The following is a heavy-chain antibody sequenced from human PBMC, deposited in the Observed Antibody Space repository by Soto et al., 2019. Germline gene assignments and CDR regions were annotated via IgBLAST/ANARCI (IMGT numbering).Heavy chain of an antibody. CDR2: IWYDGSNK. D-gene: IGHD3-9*01. CDR3: ARDPLHYDILTGYSPNYFDF. Sequence: LRLSCAASGFTFSDYGMHWVRQAPGKGLEWVAVIWYDGSNKYYADSVKGRFTISRDNSKNTLYLQMNSLRAEDTAVYYCARDPLHYDILTGYSPNYFDFWGQGTLVTVSS. CDR1: GFTFSDYG. J-gene: IGHJ4*02. V-gene: IGHV3-33*01.